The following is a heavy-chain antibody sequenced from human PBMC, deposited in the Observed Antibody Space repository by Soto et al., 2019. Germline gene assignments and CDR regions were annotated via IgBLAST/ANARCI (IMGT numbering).Heavy chain of an antibody. D-gene: IGHD3-10*01. CDR1: GFTFSNYD. J-gene: IGHJ6*02. CDR2: ISSSGGII. CDR3: AREGSVSSSDYYAYYYGMDV. Sequence: EVQLVESGGGLFQPGGSLRLSCAASGFTFSNYDINWVRQAPGKGQEWISHISSSGGIIYYADSVKGRFTISRDNAKNSLYLQMNSLRGEDTAVYYCAREGSVSSSDYYAYYYGMDVWGQGTTVTGSS. V-gene: IGHV3-48*03.